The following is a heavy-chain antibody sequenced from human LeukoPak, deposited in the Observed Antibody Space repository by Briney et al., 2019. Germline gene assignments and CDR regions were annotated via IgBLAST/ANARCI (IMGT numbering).Heavy chain of an antibody. CDR3: AGQTTIPHWFDP. CDR2: IYYSGST. CDR1: GGSISSYY. D-gene: IGHD4-17*01. J-gene: IGHJ5*02. V-gene: IGHV4-59*01. Sequence: KASETLSLTCTVSGGSISSYYWSWLRQPPGKGLEWIGYIYYSGSTNYNPSLKSRVTISADTSKNQFSLKLSSVTAADTAVYYCAGQTTIPHWFDPWGQGTLVTVSS.